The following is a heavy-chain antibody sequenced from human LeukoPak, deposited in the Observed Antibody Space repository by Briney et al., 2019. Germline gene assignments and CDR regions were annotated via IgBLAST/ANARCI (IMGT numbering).Heavy chain of an antibody. D-gene: IGHD3-3*01. V-gene: IGHV1-18*01. Sequence: ASVKVSCKASGCTFTSYGISWVRQAPGQGLEWMGWISAYNGNTNYAQKLQGRVTMTTDTSTSTAYMELRSLRSDDTAVYYCARFTYYDFWSGYYGFDYWGQGTLVTVSS. CDR3: ARFTYYDFWSGYYGFDY. CDR1: GCTFTSYG. J-gene: IGHJ4*02. CDR2: ISAYNGNT.